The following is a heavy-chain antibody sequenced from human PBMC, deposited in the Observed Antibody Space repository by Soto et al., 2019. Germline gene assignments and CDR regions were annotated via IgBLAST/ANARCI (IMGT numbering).Heavy chain of an antibody. Sequence: GGSLRLSCAASEFTFDKYYMTWVRQAPGKGPEWVANIKPDGSEQYYVDSVKGRFTISRDNANNSLYLQMNSLRAEDTAVYFCARGNWNYYYGFDVWGQGTTVTVYS. CDR2: IKPDGSEQ. D-gene: IGHD1-20*01. CDR1: EFTFDKYY. J-gene: IGHJ6*02. CDR3: ARGNWNYYYGFDV. V-gene: IGHV3-7*01.